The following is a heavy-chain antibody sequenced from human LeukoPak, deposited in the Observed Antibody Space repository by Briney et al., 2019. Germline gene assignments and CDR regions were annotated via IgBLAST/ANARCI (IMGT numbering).Heavy chain of an antibody. V-gene: IGHV5-51*01. Sequence: GEALKISCTGSGYSFPTYWIGWVRPLPGKGLGWMGTNYAGDSDARYSRSFQARATMSADKSISTDYLQWRTLKASDTAVYYCATPTLGTIGEYLFDYWGQGTLVTVSS. D-gene: IGHD3-16*01. CDR1: GYSFPTYW. CDR2: NYAGDSDA. CDR3: ATPTLGTIGEYLFDY. J-gene: IGHJ4*02.